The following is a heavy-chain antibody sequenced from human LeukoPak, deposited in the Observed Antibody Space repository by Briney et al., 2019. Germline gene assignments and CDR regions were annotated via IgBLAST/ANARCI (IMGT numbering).Heavy chain of an antibody. CDR1: GFTFSSYA. J-gene: IGHJ4*02. V-gene: IGHV3-30*01. Sequence: GGSLRLSCAASGFTFSSYAMHWVRQAPGKGLEWVAVISYDGSNKYYADSVKGRFTISRDNSKNTLYLQMNSLRAEDTAAYYCALDNGYWGQGTLVTVSS. CDR3: ALDNGY. D-gene: IGHD1-1*01. CDR2: ISYDGSNK.